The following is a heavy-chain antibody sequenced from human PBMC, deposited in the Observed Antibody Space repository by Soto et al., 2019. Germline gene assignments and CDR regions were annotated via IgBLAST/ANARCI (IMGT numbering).Heavy chain of an antibody. CDR3: SRGPPGIAVLYYGMDV. CDR2: MNPNSGNT. Sequence: QVQLVQSGAEVKKPGASVKVSCKASGYTFTSYDINWVRQATGQGLEWMGWMNPNSGNTGYAQKFQGRVTMTRNTSISTAYMELSSLRFEDTAVYYCSRGPPGIAVLYYGMDVWGQGTTVTVSS. D-gene: IGHD6-19*01. J-gene: IGHJ6*02. CDR1: GYTFTSYD. V-gene: IGHV1-8*01.